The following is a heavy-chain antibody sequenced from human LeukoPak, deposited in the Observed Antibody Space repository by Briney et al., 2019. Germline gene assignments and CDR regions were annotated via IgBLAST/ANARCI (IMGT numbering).Heavy chain of an antibody. D-gene: IGHD6-19*01. CDR1: GFTFSDYY. CDR2: ISSSSSYT. J-gene: IGHJ5*02. Sequence: GGSLRLSCAASGFTFSDYYMSWIRQAPGKGLEWVSYISSSSSYTNYADSVKGRFTISRDNAKNSLYLQMNSLRAEDTAVYYCARGRVAVAGNSNWFDPWGQGTLVTVSS. CDR3: ARGRVAVAGNSNWFDP. V-gene: IGHV3-11*05.